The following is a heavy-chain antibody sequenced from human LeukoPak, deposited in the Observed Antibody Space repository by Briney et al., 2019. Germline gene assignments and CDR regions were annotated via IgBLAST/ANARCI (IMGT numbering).Heavy chain of an antibody. D-gene: IGHD4-17*01. CDR1: GDSTSGYY. CDR2: IYSSGST. CDR3: ARGAFFRSTVTTLRYYYYGMDV. J-gene: IGHJ6*02. Sequence: PSETLSLTCTVPGDSTSGYYWSWIRQPAEKGLEWIGRIYSSGSTNYNPSLKSRVTISVDTSKNQFSLKLSSVTAADTAVYYCARGAFFRSTVTTLRYYYYGMDVWGQGTTVTVSS. V-gene: IGHV4-4*07.